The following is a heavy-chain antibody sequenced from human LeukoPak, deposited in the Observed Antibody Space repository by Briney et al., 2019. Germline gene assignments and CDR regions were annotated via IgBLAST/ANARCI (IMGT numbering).Heavy chain of an antibody. Sequence: ASVKVSCKASGYTFTSYDINWVRQATGQGLEWMGWISAYNGNTNYAQKLQGRVTMTTDTSTSTAYMELRSLRSDDTAVYYCASQWLVLHGAFDIWGQGTMVTVSS. V-gene: IGHV1-18*01. J-gene: IGHJ3*02. CDR1: GYTFTSYD. CDR2: ISAYNGNT. D-gene: IGHD6-19*01. CDR3: ASQWLVLHGAFDI.